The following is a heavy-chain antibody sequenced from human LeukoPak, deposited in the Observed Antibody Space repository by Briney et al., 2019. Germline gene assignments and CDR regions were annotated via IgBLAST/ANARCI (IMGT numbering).Heavy chain of an antibody. J-gene: IGHJ5*02. CDR3: ARHERGSSDWFDP. V-gene: IGHV4-39*01. D-gene: IGHD6-6*01. CDR1: GGSISSSTYY. CDR2: IYYSGNA. Sequence: SETLSLTCTVSGGSISSSTYYWGWIRQPPGKGLEWIGSIYYSGNAYYNPSLKSRITMSVDTSKNQFSLRVSSVTAADTALYYCARHERGSSDWFDPRGQGTLVTVSS.